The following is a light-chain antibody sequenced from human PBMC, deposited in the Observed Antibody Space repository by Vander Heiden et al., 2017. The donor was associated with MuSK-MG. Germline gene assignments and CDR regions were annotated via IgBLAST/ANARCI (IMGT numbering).Light chain of an antibody. CDR2: GAS. CDR3: QQEINWPIT. V-gene: IGKV3-15*01. J-gene: IGKJ4*01. CDR1: QSVSSN. Sequence: DIVRTHAPATLSVSPGERATLSCWASQSVSSNLAWYQQKPGQAPRLLIYGASTRATRIPARYSGSGSGTQFSLTISSLQSQDFAVYCCQQEINWPITFGGGTKVEIK.